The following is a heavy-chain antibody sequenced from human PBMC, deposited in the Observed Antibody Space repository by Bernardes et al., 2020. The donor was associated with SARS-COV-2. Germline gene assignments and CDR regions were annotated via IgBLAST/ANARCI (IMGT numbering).Heavy chain of an antibody. V-gene: IGHV4-59*08. D-gene: IGHD3-10*01. CDR3: ASNYGSGSYHYYYYGMDV. Sequence: SETLSLTCTVSGGSISSYYWSWIRQPPGKGLEWIGYIYYSGSTNYNPSLKSRVTISVDTSKNQFSLKLSSVTAADTAVYYCASNYGSGSYHYYYYGMDVWGQGTTVTVSS. CDR2: IYYSGST. J-gene: IGHJ6*02. CDR1: GGSISSYY.